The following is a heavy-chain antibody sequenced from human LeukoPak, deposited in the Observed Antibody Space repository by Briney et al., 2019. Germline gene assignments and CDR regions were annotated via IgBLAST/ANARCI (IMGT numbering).Heavy chain of an antibody. D-gene: IGHD3-22*01. J-gene: IGHJ4*02. V-gene: IGHV3-20*04. CDR3: ARDFHDSSGYYPGYFDY. Sequence: AGSLTLYCAASGFTFDDYAMSWVRQAPGKGLEWVSGLNWSGGSPGYADPVKGRFTISRDNAKNSLYLQMNSLRAEDTAFYYCARDFHDSSGYYPGYFDYWGQGSLVTVSS. CDR2: LNWSGGSP. CDR1: GFTFDDYA.